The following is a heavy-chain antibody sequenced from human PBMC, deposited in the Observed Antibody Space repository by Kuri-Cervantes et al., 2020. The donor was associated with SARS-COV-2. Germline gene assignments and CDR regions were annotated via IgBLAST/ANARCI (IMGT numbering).Heavy chain of an antibody. Sequence: GGSLRLSCAASGFTFDDYAMHWVRQAPGKGLEWVSGISWNSGSIGYADSVKGRFTISRDNAKNSLYLQMNSLRAEDTAVYYCARVRIEWELPEGFDPWGQGTLVTVSS. CDR3: ARVRIEWELPEGFDP. V-gene: IGHV3-9*01. CDR2: ISWNSGSI. J-gene: IGHJ5*02. CDR1: GFTFDDYA. D-gene: IGHD1-26*01.